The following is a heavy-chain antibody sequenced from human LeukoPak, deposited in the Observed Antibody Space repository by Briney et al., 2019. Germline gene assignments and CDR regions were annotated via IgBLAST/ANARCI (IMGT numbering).Heavy chain of an antibody. CDR1: GGSISSSY. V-gene: IGHV4-59*08. D-gene: IGHD2-15*01. CDR2: IYYSGTT. CDR3: ARRGFCSGSTCLTFDL. J-gene: IGHJ4*02. Sequence: SETLSLTCTVSGGSISSSYWSWIRQPPGKGLEWIGYIYYSGTTKYNPSLKSRLTISVDTSKNQFSLKLSSVTAADTAVYYCARRGFCSGSTCLTFDLWGQGTLVTVSS.